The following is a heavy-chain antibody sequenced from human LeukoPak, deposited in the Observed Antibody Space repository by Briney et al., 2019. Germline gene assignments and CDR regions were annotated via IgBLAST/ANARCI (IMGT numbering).Heavy chain of an antibody. D-gene: IGHD2-15*01. CDR2: INHSGST. CDR1: GGSISSYY. J-gene: IGHJ4*02. CDR3: ARYVVVSLFRRRYFDY. Sequence: SETLSLTCTVSGGSISSYYWSWIRQPPGKGLERIGEINHSGSTNYNPSLKSRVTISVDTSKNQFSLKLSSVTAADTAVYYCARYVVVSLFRRRYFDYWGQGTLVTVSS. V-gene: IGHV4-34*01.